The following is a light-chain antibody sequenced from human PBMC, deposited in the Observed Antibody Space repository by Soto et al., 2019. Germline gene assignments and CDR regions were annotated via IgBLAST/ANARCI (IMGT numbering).Light chain of an antibody. V-gene: IGKV1-39*01. CDR2: AAS. J-gene: IGKJ3*01. Sequence: DIQMTQSPSALSASVEDRVIITCRASQNISNHLNWYQQKPGKAPKLLICAASSLQRGVPSRFSGSRSGTDFTLTISSLQPEDFATYYCQQTNSCPLTFGPGTKVDIK. CDR3: QQTNSCPLT. CDR1: QNISNH.